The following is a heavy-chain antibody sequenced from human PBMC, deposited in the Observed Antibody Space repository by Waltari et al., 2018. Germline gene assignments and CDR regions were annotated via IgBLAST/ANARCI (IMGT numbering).Heavy chain of an antibody. Sequence: QVQLVQSGAEVKKPGASVKVSCKAPGYTFTSYAMHWVSQDPGQRLEWMGWINAGNGNTKYSQEFQGRVTITSDTSTSTAYMELRSLRSDDTAVYYCARVYYDSNSFDYWGQGTLVTVSS. D-gene: IGHD3-22*01. V-gene: IGHV1-3*03. J-gene: IGHJ4*02. CDR3: ARVYYDSNSFDY. CDR2: INAGNGNT. CDR1: GYTFTSYA.